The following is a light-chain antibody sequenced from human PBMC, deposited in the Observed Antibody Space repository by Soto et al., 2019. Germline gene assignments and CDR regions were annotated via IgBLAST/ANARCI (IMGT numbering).Light chain of an antibody. J-gene: IGKJ1*01. CDR3: QQYYSTPRT. V-gene: IGKV4-1*01. CDR2: WAS. CDR1: QTVLDSSNNKDY. Sequence: SPLSCWSNQTVLDSSNNKDYLTWYQQKPGQPPKLLIYWASTREFGVPDRFSGSGSGTDFTLTISSLQAEDVALYYCQQYYSTPRTFGHGTAVEIK.